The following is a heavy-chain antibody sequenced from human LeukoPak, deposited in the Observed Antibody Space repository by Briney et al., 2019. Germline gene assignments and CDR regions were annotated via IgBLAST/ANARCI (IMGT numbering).Heavy chain of an antibody. Sequence: GGSLRLSCAASGFTFSSYAMSWVRQAPGKGLEWVSAISGSGGSTYYADSVKGRFTISRDNSKNTLYLQMNSLRAEDTAVYYCARIGVYYYDTSGYYFDYWGQGTLVTVSS. CDR3: ARIGVYYYDTSGYYFDY. D-gene: IGHD3-22*01. CDR1: GFTFSSYA. CDR2: ISGSGGST. J-gene: IGHJ4*02. V-gene: IGHV3-23*01.